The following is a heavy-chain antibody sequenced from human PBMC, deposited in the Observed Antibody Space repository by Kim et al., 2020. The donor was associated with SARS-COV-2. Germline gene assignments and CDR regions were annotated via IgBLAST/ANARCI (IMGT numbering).Heavy chain of an antibody. Sequence: GGSLRLSCAASGFTFSSYGMHWVRQAPGKGLEWVAVIWYDGSNKYYADSVKGRFTISRDNSKNTLYLQMNSLRAEDTAVYYCARVAQQQLVYYYYYGMDVWGQGTTVTVSS. CDR1: GFTFSSYG. V-gene: IGHV3-33*01. CDR2: IWYDGSNK. J-gene: IGHJ6*02. CDR3: ARVAQQQLVYYYYYGMDV. D-gene: IGHD6-13*01.